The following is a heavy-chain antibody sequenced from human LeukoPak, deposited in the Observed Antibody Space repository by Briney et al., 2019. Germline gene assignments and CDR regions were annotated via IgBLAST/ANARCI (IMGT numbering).Heavy chain of an antibody. Sequence: PGRSLRLSCAASGFTFSSYAMHWVRQAPGKGLEWVAVISYDGSNKYYADSVKGRLTISRDNSKNTLYLQMNSLRAEDTAVYYCARDRLTVVVPASPLGYWGQGTLVTVSS. CDR2: ISYDGSNK. CDR3: ARDRLTVVVPASPLGY. J-gene: IGHJ4*02. D-gene: IGHD2-2*01. CDR1: GFTFSSYA. V-gene: IGHV3-30-3*01.